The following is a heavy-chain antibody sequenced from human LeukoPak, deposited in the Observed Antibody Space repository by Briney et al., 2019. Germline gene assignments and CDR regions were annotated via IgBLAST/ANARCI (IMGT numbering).Heavy chain of an antibody. Sequence: SETLSLTCAVYGGSFSGYYWSWIRQPPGKGLEWIEEINHSGSTNYNPSLKSRVTISVDTSKNQFSLNLSSETAADTAVYYCARREGDTSMVRSFDYWGQGTLVTVSS. CDR1: GGSFSGYY. CDR3: ARREGDTSMVRSFDY. D-gene: IGHD5-18*01. V-gene: IGHV4-34*01. CDR2: INHSGST. J-gene: IGHJ4*02.